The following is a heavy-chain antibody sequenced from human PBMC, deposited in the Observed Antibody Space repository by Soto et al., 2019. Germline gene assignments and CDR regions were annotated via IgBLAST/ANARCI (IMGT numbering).Heavy chain of an antibody. Sequence: EVQLVESGGGLVQPGGSLRLSCAASGFSFTSYWMHWVRQAPGKGLVWVSRINTDGSSTSYADSVKGRFTISRDNAKNTLFLQMNSLRAEDTAIYYCAKRELHSNGLFHWGQGNLVSVSS. CDR2: INTDGSST. J-gene: IGHJ4*02. D-gene: IGHD5-18*01. V-gene: IGHV3-74*01. CDR1: GFSFTSYW. CDR3: AKRELHSNGLFH.